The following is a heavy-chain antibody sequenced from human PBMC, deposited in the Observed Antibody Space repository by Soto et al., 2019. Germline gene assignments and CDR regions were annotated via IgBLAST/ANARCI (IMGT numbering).Heavy chain of an antibody. Sequence: SETLSLTCTVSGGSISSSSYYWGWIRQPPGKGLEWIGSIYYSGSTYYNPSLKSRVTISVDTSKNQFSLKLSSVTAADTAVYYCARRVEPRYYFDYWGQGTLVTVSS. D-gene: IGHD1-1*01. V-gene: IGHV4-39*01. CDR3: ARRVEPRYYFDY. J-gene: IGHJ4*02. CDR2: IYYSGST. CDR1: GGSISSSSYY.